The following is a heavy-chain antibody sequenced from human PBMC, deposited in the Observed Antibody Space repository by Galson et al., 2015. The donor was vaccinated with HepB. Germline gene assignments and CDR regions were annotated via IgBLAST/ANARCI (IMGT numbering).Heavy chain of an antibody. CDR1: GFTFSHYW. CDR3: ARHAVSSGYYNLDM. D-gene: IGHD3-22*01. J-gene: IGHJ3*02. Sequence: SLRLSCAASGFTFSHYWMAWVRQAPGKGPEWVANINQGGSEKFYVQSVKGRVTLSRDNAKNSLVLQLSSLRAEDTAIYYCARHAVSSGYYNLDMWGQGTMVTVSS. V-gene: IGHV3-7*01. CDR2: INQGGSEK.